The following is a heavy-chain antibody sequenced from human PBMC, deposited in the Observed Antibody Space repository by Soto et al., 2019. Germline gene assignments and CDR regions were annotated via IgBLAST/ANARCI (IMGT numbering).Heavy chain of an antibody. J-gene: IGHJ6*02. V-gene: IGHV1-69*01. CDR1: GGTFSSYA. D-gene: IGHD6-6*01. CDR2: IIPIFGTA. Sequence: QVQLVQSGAEVKKPGSSVKVSCKASGGTFSSYAISWVRQAPGQGLEWMGGIIPIFGTANYAQKFQGRVTITADESTSTAYMELSSLRSEDTAVDYCARAPYSSSPGYYYYGMDVWGQGTTVTVSS. CDR3: ARAPYSSSPGYYYYGMDV.